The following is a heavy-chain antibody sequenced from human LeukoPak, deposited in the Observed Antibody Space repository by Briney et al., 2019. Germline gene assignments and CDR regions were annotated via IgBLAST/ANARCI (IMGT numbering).Heavy chain of an antibody. CDR2: INPESGVT. J-gene: IGHJ6*02. V-gene: IGHV1-2*02. D-gene: IGHD4/OR15-4a*01. CDR3: ARDGALDV. CDR1: GYTFTGYY. Sequence: ASVKVSFKASGYTFTGYYIHWLRQAPGQGLGWMGWINPESGVTNYAQKFQGRVTMTRDTSITTMFMELSSLRSDDTAVYYCARDGALDVWGQGTTVTVSS.